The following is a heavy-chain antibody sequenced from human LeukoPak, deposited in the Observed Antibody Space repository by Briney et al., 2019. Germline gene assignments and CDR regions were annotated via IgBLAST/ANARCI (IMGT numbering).Heavy chain of an antibody. CDR2: IYTSGST. J-gene: IGHJ6*03. CDR1: GGSISSYY. V-gene: IGHV4-59*08. CDR3: ARHALERYPSSYMDV. Sequence: PSETLSLTCTVSGGSISSYYWSWIRQPPGKGLEWIGYIYTSGSTNYNPSLKSRVTMSVDTSKNQFSLKLSSVTAADTAVYYCARHALERYPSSYMDVWGKGTTVTVSS. D-gene: IGHD3-3*01.